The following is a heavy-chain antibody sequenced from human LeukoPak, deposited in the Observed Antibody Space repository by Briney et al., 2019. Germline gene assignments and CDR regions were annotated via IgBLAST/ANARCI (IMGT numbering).Heavy chain of an antibody. CDR1: GYTFSDYY. V-gene: IGHV1-2*02. CDR3: ARGYCSGGSCQNWFDP. D-gene: IGHD2-15*01. Sequence: ASVKVSCKASGYTFSDYYIHWVRQAPGQGLEWMGWINPNSGGTNYAQKFQGRVTMTRDTSISTAYMELSRLRSDDTAVYYCARGYCSGGSCQNWFDPWGQGTLVTVSS. CDR2: INPNSGGT. J-gene: IGHJ5*02.